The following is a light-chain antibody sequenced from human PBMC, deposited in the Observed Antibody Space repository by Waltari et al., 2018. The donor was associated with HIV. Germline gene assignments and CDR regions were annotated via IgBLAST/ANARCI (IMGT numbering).Light chain of an antibody. V-gene: IGLV1-44*01. Sequence: QSVLTQPPSVSGTPGQRVTISCSGRNSNIGSNTVNWYQHLPGTAPKLLIYSSNLRPSGVPDRFSGSKSGTSASLAISGLQSEDEADYYCASWVDRLNGWVFGGGTKLTVL. CDR1: NSNIGSNT. J-gene: IGLJ3*02. CDR3: ASWVDRLNGWV. CDR2: SSN.